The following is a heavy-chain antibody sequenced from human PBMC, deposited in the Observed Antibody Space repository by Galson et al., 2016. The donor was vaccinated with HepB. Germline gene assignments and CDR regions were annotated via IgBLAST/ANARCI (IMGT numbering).Heavy chain of an antibody. V-gene: IGHV3-53*01. J-gene: IGHJ6*02. CDR2: ISSGGTT. CDR3: ATATNFYRYYGMDV. CDR1: GFTVSSNY. Sequence: SLRLSCAASGFTVSSNYMNWVRQTPGKGLEWVSFISSGGTTYHAGSVKGRFTIPRDKSKNTLYLQMNSRRSEDTAEYYCATATNFYRYYGMDVRGQGTTIVVSS.